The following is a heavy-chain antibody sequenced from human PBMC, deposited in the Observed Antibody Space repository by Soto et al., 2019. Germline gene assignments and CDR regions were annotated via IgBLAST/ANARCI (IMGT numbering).Heavy chain of an antibody. V-gene: IGHV1-24*01. CDR1: GHTLAELS. Sequence: ASVKVSCKVSGHTLAELSMHWERQAPGKWREWMGGFDTVDGETVYAQKYRCRVTMPEDTSTDTAFMELRSLRDDHAAVYYCAIPVFVQLQDMDVWGQGTTVNVAS. CDR2: FDTVDGET. D-gene: IGHD1-1*01. J-gene: IGHJ6*02. CDR3: AIPVFVQLQDMDV.